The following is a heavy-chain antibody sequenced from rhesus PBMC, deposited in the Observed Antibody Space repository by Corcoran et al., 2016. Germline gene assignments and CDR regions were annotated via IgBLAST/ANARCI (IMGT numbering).Heavy chain of an antibody. CDR1: GFTFSSYG. V-gene: IGHV3S5*01. D-gene: IGHD6-25*01. CDR3: ANLAAAGLDY. Sequence: EVQLVESGGGLVQPGGSLRLSCAASGFTFSSYGMSWFRQAPGKGLEWVSYISNGGGRTYYADYVKGRLTISRDNSKNTLSLQMNSLRAEDTAVYYCANLAAAGLDYWGQGVLVTVSS. J-gene: IGHJ4*01. CDR2: ISNGGGRT.